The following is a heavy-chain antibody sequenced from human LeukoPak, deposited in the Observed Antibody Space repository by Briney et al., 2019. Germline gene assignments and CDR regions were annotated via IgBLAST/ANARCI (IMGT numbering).Heavy chain of an antibody. CDR2: ISGSGSST. Sequence: GGSLRLSCAASGFTLSSYAMSWVRQAPGKGLEWVSGISGSGSSTYYADSVKGRFTISRDNSRNTLYLQMKSLRAEDTAVYYCAKEGLYDSSGSYFDYWGQGTLVTVSS. V-gene: IGHV3-23*01. J-gene: IGHJ4*02. CDR3: AKEGLYDSSGSYFDY. D-gene: IGHD3-22*01. CDR1: GFTLSSYA.